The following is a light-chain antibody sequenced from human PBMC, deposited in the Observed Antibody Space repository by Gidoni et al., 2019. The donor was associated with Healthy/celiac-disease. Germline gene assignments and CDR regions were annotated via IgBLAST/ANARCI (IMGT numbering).Light chain of an antibody. V-gene: IGKV1-27*01. J-gene: IGKJ3*01. CDR3: QKYNSAPPFT. Sequence: DIQITPSPSSLSASVGDRVTLTCRASQGISNYLAWYQQKPGKVPKLLIYAASTLQSGVPSRFSGSGSGTDFTLTISSLQPEDVATYYCQKYNSAPPFTFGPGTKVDIK. CDR2: AAS. CDR1: QGISNY.